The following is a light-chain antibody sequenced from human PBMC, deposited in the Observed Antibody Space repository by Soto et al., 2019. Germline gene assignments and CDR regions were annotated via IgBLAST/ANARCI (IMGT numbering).Light chain of an antibody. CDR1: QSVSSY. V-gene: IGKV3-15*01. Sequence: RSPATRSLSTGARGTLSCXASQSVSSYLAWYHQKPGQAPRLLFYGASTGATGLPARFSGSGSGTEFTLTINSLQAEDCAVYYCQQYYNWPRTFGQGTRLEIK. J-gene: IGKJ5*01. CDR3: QQYYNWPRT. CDR2: GAS.